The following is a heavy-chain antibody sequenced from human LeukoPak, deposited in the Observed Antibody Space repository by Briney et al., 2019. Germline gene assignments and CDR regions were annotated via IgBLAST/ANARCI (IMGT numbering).Heavy chain of an antibody. CDR2: ISSSSSYI. Sequence: GGSLRLSCAASGFVVSSNYMTWVRQAPGKGLEWVSSISSSSSYIYYADSVKGRFTISRDNAKNSLYLQMNSLRAEDTAVYYCATLIVVVPAARMDVWGQGTTVTVSS. D-gene: IGHD2-2*01. CDR3: ATLIVVVPAARMDV. V-gene: IGHV3-21*01. J-gene: IGHJ6*02. CDR1: GFVVSSNY.